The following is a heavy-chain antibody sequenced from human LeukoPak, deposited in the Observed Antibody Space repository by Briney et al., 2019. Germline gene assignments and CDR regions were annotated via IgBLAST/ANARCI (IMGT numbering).Heavy chain of an antibody. CDR1: GGSISSYY. CDR2: VYTSEDA. Sequence: PSETLSLTCTVSGGSISSYYWSWIRLPAGKGLEWIGRVYTSEDAKYNPSLESRVSMSLDMSKNEFSLKLSSVTAADTAVYYCARYGDPNYYFDFWGQGTLVTVSS. CDR3: ARYGDPNYYFDF. D-gene: IGHD2-21*02. V-gene: IGHV4-4*07. J-gene: IGHJ4*01.